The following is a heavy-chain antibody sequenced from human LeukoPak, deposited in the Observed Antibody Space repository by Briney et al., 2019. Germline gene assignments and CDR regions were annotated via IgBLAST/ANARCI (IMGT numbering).Heavy chain of an antibody. J-gene: IGHJ4*02. Sequence: SETLSLTCAVSGDSIGRGSYYWGWIRQPAGKAPEWIGRIFNTGSTSYNPSLKSRVTISVDTSKNQFSLNLRSVAAADTAVYYCARDICGYNYGCFDSWGQGTLVTVSS. CDR1: GDSIGRGSYY. D-gene: IGHD5-18*01. CDR3: ARDICGYNYGCFDS. CDR2: IFNTGST. V-gene: IGHV4-61*02.